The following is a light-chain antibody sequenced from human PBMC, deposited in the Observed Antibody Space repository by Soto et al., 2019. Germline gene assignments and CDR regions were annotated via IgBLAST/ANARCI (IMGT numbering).Light chain of an antibody. J-gene: IGKJ1*01. CDR3: LQKT. Sequence: EVLLTNSTATMSLSAGERATLSCRASQSVSSYLAWYQQKPGQAPRLLIYGASSRATGIPDRFSGSGSGTDFTLTISSLEPEDFAVSSFLQKTFGQVTKVDIK. V-gene: IGKV3-11*01. CDR1: QSVSSY. CDR2: GAS.